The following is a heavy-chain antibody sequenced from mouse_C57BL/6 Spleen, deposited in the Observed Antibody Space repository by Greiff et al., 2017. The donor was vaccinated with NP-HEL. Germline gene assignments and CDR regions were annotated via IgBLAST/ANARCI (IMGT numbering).Heavy chain of an antibody. CDR3: AREGVTTVVAPRYFDV. J-gene: IGHJ1*03. CDR2: INPNYGTT. Sequence: VQLQQSGPELVKPGASVKISCKASGYSFTDYNMNWVKQSNGKSLEWIGVINPNYGTTSYNQKFKGKATLTVDQSSSTAYMQLNSLTSEDSAVYYCAREGVTTVVAPRYFDVWGTGTTVTVSS. CDR1: GYSFTDYN. V-gene: IGHV1-39*01. D-gene: IGHD1-1*01.